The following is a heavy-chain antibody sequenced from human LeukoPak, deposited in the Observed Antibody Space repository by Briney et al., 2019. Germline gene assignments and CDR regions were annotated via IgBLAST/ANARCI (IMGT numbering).Heavy chain of an antibody. J-gene: IGHJ5*02. Sequence: SETLSLTCTVSGGSISSYYWSWIRKPPGKGLEWIGYIYYSGSTNYNPSLKSRVTISVDTSKNQFSLKLSSVTAADTAVYYCARDHWPEVAAAGSLSWFDPWGQGTLVTVSS. D-gene: IGHD6-13*01. CDR3: ARDHWPEVAAAGSLSWFDP. V-gene: IGHV4-59*01. CDR2: IYYSGST. CDR1: GGSISSYY.